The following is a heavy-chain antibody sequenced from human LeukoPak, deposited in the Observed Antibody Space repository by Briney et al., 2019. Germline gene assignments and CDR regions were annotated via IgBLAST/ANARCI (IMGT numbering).Heavy chain of an antibody. CDR2: ISSSSSYI. D-gene: IGHD3-10*01. CDR3: AKESGDPYYFDY. V-gene: IGHV3-21*01. CDR1: GFTFSSYS. J-gene: IGHJ4*02. Sequence: GGSLRLSCAASGFTFSSYSMNWVRQAPGRGLEWVSSISSSSSYIYYADSVKGRFTISRDNAKNSLYLQMNSLRAEDTAVYYCAKESGDPYYFDYWGQGTLVTVSS.